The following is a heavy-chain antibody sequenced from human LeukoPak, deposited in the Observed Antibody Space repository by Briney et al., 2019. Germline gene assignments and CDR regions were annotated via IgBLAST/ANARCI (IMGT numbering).Heavy chain of an antibody. V-gene: IGHV3-21*01. CDR2: ISSSSSYI. CDR1: GFTFSSYS. Sequence: TGGSLRLSCAASGFTFSSYSMNRVRQAPGKGLEWVSSISSSSSYIYYADSVKGRFTISRDNAKNSLYLQMNSLRAEDTAVYYCASLYAYSGRLGADYWGQGTLVTVSS. J-gene: IGHJ4*02. D-gene: IGHD1-26*01. CDR3: ASLYAYSGRLGADY.